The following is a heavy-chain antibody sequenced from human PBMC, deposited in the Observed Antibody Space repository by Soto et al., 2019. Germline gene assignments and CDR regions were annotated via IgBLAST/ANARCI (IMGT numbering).Heavy chain of an antibody. J-gene: IGHJ6*02. Sequence: EVQLLESGGGLVQPGGSLRLSCAASGLSFSTFAMSWVRQAPRKGLEWVSGISGSGGSTYYADSVKGRFTVSRDNSQTTLYLQMNSLRAEDTAVYYCAKGTYYDFWSGYGDYYYYAMDVWGQGTRVTVSS. CDR2: ISGSGGST. V-gene: IGHV3-23*01. D-gene: IGHD3-3*01. CDR1: GLSFSTFA. CDR3: AKGTYYDFWSGYGDYYYYAMDV.